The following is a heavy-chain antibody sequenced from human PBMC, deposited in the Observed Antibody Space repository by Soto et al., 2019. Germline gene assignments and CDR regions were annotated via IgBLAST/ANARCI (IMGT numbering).Heavy chain of an antibody. V-gene: IGHV1-69*13. Sequence: ASVKVSCKASGGTFSSYAISWVRQAPGQGLEWMGGIIPIFGTANYAQKFQGRATITADESTSTAYMELSSLRSEDTAVYYCAMEGMVRGVITPTYYYYGMDVWGQGTTVTVSS. CDR3: AMEGMVRGVITPTYYYYGMDV. D-gene: IGHD3-10*01. CDR2: IIPIFGTA. CDR1: GGTFSSYA. J-gene: IGHJ6*02.